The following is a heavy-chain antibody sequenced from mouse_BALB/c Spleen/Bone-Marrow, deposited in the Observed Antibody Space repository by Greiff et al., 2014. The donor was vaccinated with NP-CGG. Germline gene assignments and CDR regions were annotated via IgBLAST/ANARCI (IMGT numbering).Heavy chain of an antibody. CDR3: ANYYYGSSLFAY. D-gene: IGHD1-1*01. V-gene: IGHV14-3*02. CDR1: GFNIKDTY. CDR2: IDPANGNT. Sequence: VQLKHSGAELVKPGASVKLSCTASGFNIKDTYMHWVKQRPEQGLEWIGRIDPANGNTKYDPKFQGKATITADTSSNTAYLQLNSLTSEDTAVYYCANYYYGSSLFAYWGQGTLVTVSA. J-gene: IGHJ3*01.